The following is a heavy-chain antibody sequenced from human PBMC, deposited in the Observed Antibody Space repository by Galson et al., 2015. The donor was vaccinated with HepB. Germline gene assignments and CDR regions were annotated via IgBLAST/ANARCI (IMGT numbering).Heavy chain of an antibody. V-gene: IGHV3-30*02. Sequence: SLRLSCAASGFTFSSYGMHWVRQAPGKGLEWVAFIRYDGSNKYYADSVKGRFTISRDNSKNTLYLQMNSLRAEDTAVYYCAKEAYCSGGSCYSGFYWGQGTLVTVSS. D-gene: IGHD2-15*01. CDR3: AKEAYCSGGSCYSGFY. CDR2: IRYDGSNK. CDR1: GFTFSSYG. J-gene: IGHJ4*02.